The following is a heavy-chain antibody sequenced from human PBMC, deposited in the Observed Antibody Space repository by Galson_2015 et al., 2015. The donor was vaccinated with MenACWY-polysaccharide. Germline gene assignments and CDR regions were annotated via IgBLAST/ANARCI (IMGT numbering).Heavy chain of an antibody. CDR2: TYYRSKWYN. D-gene: IGHD2-2*01. V-gene: IGHV6-1*01. CDR1: GDSVSSNSAA. J-gene: IGHJ6*02. Sequence: CAISGDSVSSNSAAWNWIRQSPSRGLEWLGRTYYRSKWYNDYAVSVKSRITINPDTSKNQFSLQLNSVTPEDTAVYYCAREGGQIVVVPAAIGGYGMDVWGQGTMVTVSS. CDR3: AREGGQIVVVPAAIGGYGMDV.